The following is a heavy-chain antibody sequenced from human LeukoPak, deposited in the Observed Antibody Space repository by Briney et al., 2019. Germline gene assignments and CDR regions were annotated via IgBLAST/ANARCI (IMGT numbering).Heavy chain of an antibody. D-gene: IGHD3-22*01. Sequence: PSETLSLTCTVSGGSISSGDYYWSWIRQPPGKGLEWIGYIYYSGSTYYNPSLKSRVTISVDTSKNQFSLKLSSVTAADTAVYYCAGRGALNYYDSSGYYTWGQGTLVTVSS. J-gene: IGHJ5*02. CDR2: IYYSGST. V-gene: IGHV4-30-4*01. CDR3: AGRGALNYYDSSGYYT. CDR1: GGSISSGDYY.